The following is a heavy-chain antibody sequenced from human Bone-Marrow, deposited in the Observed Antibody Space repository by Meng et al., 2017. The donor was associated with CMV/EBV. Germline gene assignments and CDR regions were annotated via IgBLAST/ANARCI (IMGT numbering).Heavy chain of an antibody. CDR3: ARNATQRFLEWLSNYYYYGMDV. CDR1: GFTFDDYG. V-gene: IGHV3-20*01. Sequence: GESLKISCAASGFTFDDYGMSWVRQAPGKGLEWVSGINRNGGSTGYADSVKGRFTISRDNAKNSLYLQMNSLRAEDTALYHCARNATQRFLEWLSNYYYYGMDVWGQGTTVTVSS. D-gene: IGHD3-3*01. J-gene: IGHJ6*02. CDR2: INRNGGST.